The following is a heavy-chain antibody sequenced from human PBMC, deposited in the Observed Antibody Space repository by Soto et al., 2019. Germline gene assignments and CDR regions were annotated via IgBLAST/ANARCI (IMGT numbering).Heavy chain of an antibody. CDR2: ISGSGGST. Sequence: HPGGSLRLSCAASGFTFSSYAMSWVRQAPGKGLEWVSAISGSGGSTYYADSVKGRFTISRDNSKNTLYLQMNSLRAEDTAVYYCAKDPPPGWGYYYYGTDVWGQGTTVTVSS. CDR1: GFTFSSYA. J-gene: IGHJ6*02. CDR3: AKDPPPGWGYYYYGTDV. V-gene: IGHV3-23*01. D-gene: IGHD2-15*01.